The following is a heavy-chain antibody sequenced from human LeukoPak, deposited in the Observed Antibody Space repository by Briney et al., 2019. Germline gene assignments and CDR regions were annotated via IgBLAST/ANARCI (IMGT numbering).Heavy chain of an antibody. CDR2: INPNSGAT. CDR3: ARDYDYTGRSASDI. Sequence: ASVTVSCKASGYTFTRYYMHWVRQAPGQGLEWMGRINPNSGATNYAQNFQGRVTMTRDMSITTAYMELSRLTFDDTAVYYCARDYDYTGRSASDIWGQGTMVTVSS. D-gene: IGHD3-3*01. J-gene: IGHJ3*02. CDR1: GYTFTRYY. V-gene: IGHV1-2*06.